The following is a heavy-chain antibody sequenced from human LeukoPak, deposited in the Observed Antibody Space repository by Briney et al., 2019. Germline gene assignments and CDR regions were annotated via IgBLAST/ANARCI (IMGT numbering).Heavy chain of an antibody. V-gene: IGHV4-31*03. CDR2: IYYSGST. D-gene: IGHD3-22*01. J-gene: IGHJ4*02. CDR3: ARGVSVYYDSSGYYYFDY. CDR1: GDSISSDAFY. Sequence: SETLSLTCTVSGDSISSDAFYWSWVRQHPGKGLEWIGYIYYSGSTSYNPSLKSRPTISVDTSKNQFSLKLRSVTAADTAVYYCARGVSVYYDSSGYYYFDYWGQGNLVTVSS.